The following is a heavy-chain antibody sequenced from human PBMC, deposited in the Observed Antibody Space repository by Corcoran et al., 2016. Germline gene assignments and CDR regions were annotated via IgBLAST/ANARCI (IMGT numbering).Heavy chain of an antibody. J-gene: IGHJ6*02. CDR3: AHRRSGATVTRPNYYYYGMDV. Sequence: QITLKESGPTLVKPTQTLTLTCTFSGFSLSTSGVGVGWIRQPPGKALEWLALIYWNDDKRYSPSLKSRLTITKDTSKNQVVLTMTNMDPVDTATYYCAHRRSGATVTRPNYYYYGMDVWGQGTTVTVSS. CDR2: IYWNDDK. D-gene: IGHD4-17*01. V-gene: IGHV2-5*01. CDR1: GFSLSTSGVG.